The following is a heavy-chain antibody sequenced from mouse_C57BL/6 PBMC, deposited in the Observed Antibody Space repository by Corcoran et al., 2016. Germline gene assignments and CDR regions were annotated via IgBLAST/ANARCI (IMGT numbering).Heavy chain of an antibody. CDR1: GYTFTTYG. J-gene: IGHJ1*03. V-gene: IGHV9-3*01. Sequence: QIQLVQSGPELKKPGETVKISCKASGYTFTTYGMSWVKQAPGKGLKWMGWINTYSGVPTDADDFKGRFAFSLETSASTAYLQINNLKNEDKATYFCARSYYYGSSYGYFDVWGTGTTVTVSS. D-gene: IGHD1-1*01. CDR3: ARSYYYGSSYGYFDV. CDR2: INTYSGVP.